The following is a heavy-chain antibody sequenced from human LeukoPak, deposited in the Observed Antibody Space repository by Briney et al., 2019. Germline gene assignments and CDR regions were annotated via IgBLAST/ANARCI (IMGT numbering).Heavy chain of an antibody. D-gene: IGHD6-13*01. Sequence: ASVKVSCKASGHTFTSYYMHWVRQAPGQGLEWMGIINPSGGSTSYAQKFQGRVTMTRDTSTSTVYMELSSLRSEDTAVYYCARDNKEQQLVQGAFDIWGQGTMVTVSS. V-gene: IGHV1-46*01. CDR2: INPSGGST. CDR1: GHTFTSYY. CDR3: ARDNKEQQLVQGAFDI. J-gene: IGHJ3*02.